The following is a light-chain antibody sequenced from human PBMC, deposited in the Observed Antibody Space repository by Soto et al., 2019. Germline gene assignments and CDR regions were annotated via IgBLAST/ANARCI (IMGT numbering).Light chain of an antibody. V-gene: IGKV1-5*01. CDR2: DAS. Sequence: DIQMTQSPSTLSASVGYRVTITCRASQSISSWLAWYQQKPGKAPKVLIYDASSLESGVPSRFSGSGSGTEFTLTISSLQPDDFATYYCQQYKSYWTFGQGTKVDI. CDR3: QQYKSYWT. J-gene: IGKJ1*01. CDR1: QSISSW.